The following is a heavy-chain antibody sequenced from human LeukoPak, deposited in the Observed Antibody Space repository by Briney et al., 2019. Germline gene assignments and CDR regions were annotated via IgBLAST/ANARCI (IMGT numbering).Heavy chain of an antibody. Sequence: SETLSLTCGVSGGSISSTNWWSWVRQPPGKGLEWIGTVYYSGSTYYNPPLKSRVTISVDKSKNSFSLKVTSLTAADTATYYCARHGNWEPFDFWGQGRLVTASS. J-gene: IGHJ4*02. CDR1: GGSISSTNW. CDR2: VYYSGST. V-gene: IGHV4-4*02. CDR3: ARHGNWEPFDF. D-gene: IGHD1-1*01.